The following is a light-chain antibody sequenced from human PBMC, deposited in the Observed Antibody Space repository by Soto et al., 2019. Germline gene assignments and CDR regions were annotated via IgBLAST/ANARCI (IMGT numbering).Light chain of an antibody. CDR1: QGISSS. Sequence: DIQMTQSPSSVPASVGDRVTITCRASQGISSSLAWYQQKPGKAPQLLIYAASSLQSGVPSRFSGSGSGTDFTLTISSLQPEDFATYYCQQANSFPITFGQGTRLEIK. CDR2: AAS. CDR3: QQANSFPIT. V-gene: IGKV1-12*01. J-gene: IGKJ5*01.